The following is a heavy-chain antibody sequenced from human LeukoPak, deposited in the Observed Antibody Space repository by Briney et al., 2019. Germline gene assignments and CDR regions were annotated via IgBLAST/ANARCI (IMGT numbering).Heavy chain of an antibody. J-gene: IGHJ4*02. D-gene: IGHD2-2*01. V-gene: IGHV3-23*01. CDR3: AHGSMYQLDY. Sequence: GGTLRLSCSASGFTFTTYGMNWVRQAPGKGLEWVSGIGGSGVRTYYADSVKGRFTISRDNAKNTLYLQMNSLRAEDTAVYYCAHGSMYQLDYWGQGTLVTVSS. CDR2: IGGSGVRT. CDR1: GFTFTTYG.